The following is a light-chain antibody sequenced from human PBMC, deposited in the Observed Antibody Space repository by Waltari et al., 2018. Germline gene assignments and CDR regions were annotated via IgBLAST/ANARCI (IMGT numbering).Light chain of an antibody. CDR3: QKYNSYSYS. CDR2: KAS. V-gene: IGKV1-5*03. Sequence: DIQMTQSPPTLSASVGDRVTITCRARQSVSSWLAWYQQKPAKAPTLRIYKASNLESGVPSRFRGSGSGTEFTLTISSLQPDDFATYYCQKYNSYSYSFGQGTKIEIK. J-gene: IGKJ2*03. CDR1: QSVSSW.